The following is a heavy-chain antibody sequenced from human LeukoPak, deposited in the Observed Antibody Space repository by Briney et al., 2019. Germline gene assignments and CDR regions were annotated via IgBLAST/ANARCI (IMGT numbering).Heavy chain of an antibody. CDR1: GFTFSNYG. Sequence: GGSLRLSCAASGFTFSNYGMHWVRQAPGKGLEWVAVIWYDGSNKYYGDSVKGRFTISRDNSKNTLYLQMNSLRAEDTAVYYCARGGEGIAAAGDYWGQGTLVTVSS. D-gene: IGHD6-13*01. CDR2: IWYDGSNK. V-gene: IGHV3-33*01. CDR3: ARGGEGIAAAGDY. J-gene: IGHJ4*02.